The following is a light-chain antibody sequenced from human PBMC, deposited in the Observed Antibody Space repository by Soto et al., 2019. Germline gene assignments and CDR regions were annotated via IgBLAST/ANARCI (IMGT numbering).Light chain of an antibody. CDR3: QQSFSAPRT. Sequence: DIQMSQSPSSLSASVGVSVTITCRASETIIDYLNWYQQQPGEAPKLLIFSASSLHSGVPSRFRGSGSGSHFNLSISSLQPEDFATYFCQQSFSAPRTFGQGTK. J-gene: IGKJ2*01. CDR1: ETIIDY. V-gene: IGKV1-39*01. CDR2: SAS.